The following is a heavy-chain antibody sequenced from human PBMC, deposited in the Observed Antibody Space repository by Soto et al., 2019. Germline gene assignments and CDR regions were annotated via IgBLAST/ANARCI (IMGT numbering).Heavy chain of an antibody. Sequence: VGSLRLSCAASGSTFSSYAMIWVRQAPGKGLEWVSAIGGGGDWTYYAASVKGRFTISRDNSKNTVYQQMNSLRAEDTAVYYCARISETSPDYWGQGTLVTVSS. V-gene: IGHV3-23*01. CDR3: ARISETSPDY. CDR1: GSTFSSYA. CDR2: IGGGGDWT. J-gene: IGHJ4*02.